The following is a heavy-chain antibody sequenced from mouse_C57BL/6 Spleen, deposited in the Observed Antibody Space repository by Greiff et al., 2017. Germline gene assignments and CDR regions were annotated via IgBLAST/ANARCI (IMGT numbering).Heavy chain of an antibody. V-gene: IGHV1-76*01. CDR3: ARLYDYDGGFAY. CDR2: IYPGSGNT. CDR1: GYTFTDYY. J-gene: IGHJ3*01. D-gene: IGHD2-4*01. Sequence: QVQLKESGAELVRPGASVKLSCKASGYTFTDYYINWVKQRPGQGLEWIARIYPGSGNTYYNEKFKGKATLTAEKSSSTAYMQLSSLTSEDSAVYFCARLYDYDGGFAYWGQGTLVTVSA.